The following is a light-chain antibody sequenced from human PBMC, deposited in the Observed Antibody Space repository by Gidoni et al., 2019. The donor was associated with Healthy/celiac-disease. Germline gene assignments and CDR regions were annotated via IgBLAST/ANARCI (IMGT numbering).Light chain of an antibody. CDR1: QSFSSSY. CDR3: QQYGSTPPVT. V-gene: IGKV3-20*01. CDR2: GAS. J-gene: IGKJ1*01. Sequence: EIVLTQSPGTLSLSPGERATLSCRASQSFSSSYLAWYQQKPGQAPRLLIYGASSRATGRPERISGSGCGTDFTLTISRMESEDFAVYYCQQYGSTPPVTFGQGTKVEIK.